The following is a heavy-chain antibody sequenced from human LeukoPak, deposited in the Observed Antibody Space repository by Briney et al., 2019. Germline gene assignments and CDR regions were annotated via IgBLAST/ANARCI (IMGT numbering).Heavy chain of an antibody. J-gene: IGHJ4*02. V-gene: IGHV3-7*05. CDR1: GFIFSHNW. Sequence: PGRSLRLSCAASGFIFSHNWMSWVRQAPGKGLEWEANIKQHGSEKYYVDSVKGRFTISRDDAKNSLYLQMNSLRVEDTAVYYCARGGTMRGRIDVWGQGTLVTVSS. CDR2: IKQHGSEK. D-gene: IGHD1-1*01. CDR3: ARGGTMRGRIDV.